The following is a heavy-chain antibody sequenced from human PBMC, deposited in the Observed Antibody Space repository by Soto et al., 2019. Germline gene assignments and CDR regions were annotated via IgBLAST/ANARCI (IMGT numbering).Heavy chain of an antibody. J-gene: IGHJ4*03. CDR2: ISGSGDST. Sequence: EVQLLESGGGLVQPGGSLRLSCAASGFTFSSYAMRWVRQAPVKGLEWVSAISGSGDSTYYADSVKGRFTISRDNSKKTLYLQMNSLRAEDTAVYYCARRGSGGYYAYWGQGTLVTVS. CDR1: GFTFSSYA. V-gene: IGHV3-23*01. D-gene: IGHD6-19*01. CDR3: ARRGSGGYYAY.